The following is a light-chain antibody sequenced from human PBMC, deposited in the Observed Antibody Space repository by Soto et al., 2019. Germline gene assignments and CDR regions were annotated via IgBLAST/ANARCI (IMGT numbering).Light chain of an antibody. CDR3: ISYTTISTYV. CDR1: SSDVDGYNY. Sequence: QSVLTQPASVSGSPGQSIAISCTGTSSDVDGYNYVSWYQHHPGKAPKLMIYDVSSRPSGVSNRFSGSKSGNTASLTISGLQAEDEADYYCISYTTISTYVFGTGNNVTVL. V-gene: IGLV2-14*03. CDR2: DVS. J-gene: IGLJ1*01.